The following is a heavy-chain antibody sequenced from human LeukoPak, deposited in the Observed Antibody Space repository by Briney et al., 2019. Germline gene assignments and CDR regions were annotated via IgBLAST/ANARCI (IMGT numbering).Heavy chain of an antibody. CDR3: ARHLGYCISTSCYCWFEP. V-gene: IGHV4-34*01. CDR2: INHSGST. D-gene: IGHD2-2*01. Sequence: KPSETLSFTCAVYGGSFSGYYWSWIRQPPRKGLEWIGEINHSGSTNYNPSLKSRVTISVDTSKNQFSLKLSSVTAADTAVYYCARHLGYCISTSCYCWFEPWGQGTLVTVSS. J-gene: IGHJ5*02. CDR1: GGSFSGYY.